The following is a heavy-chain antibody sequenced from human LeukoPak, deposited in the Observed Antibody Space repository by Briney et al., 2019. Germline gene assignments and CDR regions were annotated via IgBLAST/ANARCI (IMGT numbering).Heavy chain of an antibody. Sequence: ASVKVSCKASGYTFTGYYMHWVRQAPGQGLEWMGWINPNSGGTNYAQKFQGRVTMTRDTSISTAYMELSRLRSDDTAVYYCARSKVGSSWYAPDYSGQGTLVTVSS. D-gene: IGHD6-13*01. CDR1: GYTFTGYY. CDR2: INPNSGGT. V-gene: IGHV1-2*02. J-gene: IGHJ4*02. CDR3: ARSKVGSSWYAPDY.